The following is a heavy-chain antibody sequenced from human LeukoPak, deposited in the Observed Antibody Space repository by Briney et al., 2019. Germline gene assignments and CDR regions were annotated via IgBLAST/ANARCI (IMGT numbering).Heavy chain of an antibody. V-gene: IGHV1-18*01. CDR2: ISAYNGNT. CDR3: ARVYSSSWSTESYYYGTDV. D-gene: IGHD6-13*01. CDR1: GYTFTSYG. Sequence: ASVKVSCKASGYTFTSYGISWVRQAPGHGLESMGWISAYNGNTNYAQKLQGRVTMTTDTSTSTAYMELRSVRSEDTALYFCARVYSSSWSTESYYYGTDVWGQGTTVTVSS. J-gene: IGHJ6*02.